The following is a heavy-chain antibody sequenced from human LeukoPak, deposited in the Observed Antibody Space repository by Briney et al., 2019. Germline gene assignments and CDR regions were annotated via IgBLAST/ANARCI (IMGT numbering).Heavy chain of an antibody. CDR2: IYYSGTT. J-gene: IGHJ5*02. D-gene: IGHD1-26*01. CDR3: AKDYEPLVGVHRWGDWFDP. V-gene: IGHV4-39*07. CDR1: GGLISISTYY. Sequence: SETLSLTCTVSGGLISISTYYWGWIRQPPGTGLEWIGSIYYSGTTHYNPSLKSRVTIAVDTSKNQFSLKLISVTAADTAVYYCAKDYEPLVGVHRWGDWFDPWGQGTLVTVSS.